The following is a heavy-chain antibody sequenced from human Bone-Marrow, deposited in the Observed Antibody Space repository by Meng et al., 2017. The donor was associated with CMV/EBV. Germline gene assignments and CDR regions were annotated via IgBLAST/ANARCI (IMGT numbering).Heavy chain of an antibody. J-gene: IGHJ4*02. CDR3: ARVSHSSSGWRGPFDY. Sequence: ASVKVSCKASGYTFTGYYMHWVRQAPGQGLEWMGWINPNSGGTNYAQKFQGRVTMTRDTSISTAYMELSRLRSDDTAVYYRARVSHSSSGWRGPFDYWGQGTLVTVSS. CDR1: GYTFTGYY. D-gene: IGHD6-19*01. CDR2: INPNSGGT. V-gene: IGHV1-2*02.